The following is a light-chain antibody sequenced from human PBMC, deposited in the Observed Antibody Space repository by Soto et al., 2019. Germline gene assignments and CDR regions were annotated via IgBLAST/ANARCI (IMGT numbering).Light chain of an antibody. CDR1: QDISNS. CDR3: QQYGSLPPYS. J-gene: IGKJ2*03. CDR2: DAS. V-gene: IGKV1-33*01. Sequence: DIQMTQSPSSLSASVGDRVTITCQASQDISNSLNWYQQKSGRAPKLLIYDASSLETGVPSRFSGSGSGTDFTFTISSLQPDDTATYYCQQYGSLPPYSFGQGTKVEI.